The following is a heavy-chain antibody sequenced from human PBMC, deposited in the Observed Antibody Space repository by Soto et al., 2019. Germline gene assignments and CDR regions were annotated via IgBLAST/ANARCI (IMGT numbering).Heavy chain of an antibody. J-gene: IGHJ4*02. D-gene: IGHD5-12*01. Sequence: GGSLRLSCAASGFTFSSYAMHWVRQAPGKGLEYVSAISSNGGSTYYADSVKGRFTISRDNSKNTLYLQMGSLRAEDMAVYYCARGSAEMATSLDYWGQGTLVTVSS. CDR3: ARGSAEMATSLDY. CDR2: ISSNGGST. V-gene: IGHV3-64*02. CDR1: GFTFSSYA.